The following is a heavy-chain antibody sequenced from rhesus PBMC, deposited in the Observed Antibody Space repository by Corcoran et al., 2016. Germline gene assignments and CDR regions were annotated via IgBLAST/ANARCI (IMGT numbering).Heavy chain of an antibody. CDR1: GGSISSSYY. CDR2: KYGSASST. CDR3: ARFTGGTVNAFDF. Sequence: QVQLQESGPGLVKPSETLSLTCAVSGGSISSSYYWSWIRQPPGKGMVWIGKKYGSASSTYSNPTLKSRFNISTTTSNTQFTLKLGSVTAAHTAVYYCARFTGGTVNAFDFWGQGLRVTVSS. D-gene: IGHD5-24*01. V-gene: IGHV4S7*01. J-gene: IGHJ3*01.